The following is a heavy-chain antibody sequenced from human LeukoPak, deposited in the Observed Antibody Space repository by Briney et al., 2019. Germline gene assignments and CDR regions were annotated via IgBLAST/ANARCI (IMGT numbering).Heavy chain of an antibody. J-gene: IGHJ4*02. CDR2: ISGSGGST. D-gene: IGHD6-19*01. CDR3: AKDGRQWLVPEGIDY. CDR1: GFTFSSYA. V-gene: IGHV3-23*01. Sequence: GGSLRLSCAASGFTFSSYAMSWVRQAPGKGLEWVSAISGSGGSTYYADSVKGRFTISRDNSKNTLYLQMNSLRAEDKAVYYCAKDGRQWLVPEGIDYWGQGTLVTVSS.